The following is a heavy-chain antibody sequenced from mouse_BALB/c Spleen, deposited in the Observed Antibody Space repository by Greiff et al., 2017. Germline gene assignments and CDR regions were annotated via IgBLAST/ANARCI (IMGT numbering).Heavy chain of an antibody. Sequence: EVKLVESGGDLVKPGGSLKLSCAASGFTFSSYGMSWVRQTPDKRLEWVATISSGGSYTYYPDSVKGRFTISRDNAKNTLYLQMSSLKSEDTAMYYCARQGGNHYFDYWGQGTTLTVSS. CDR3: ARQGGNHYFDY. V-gene: IGHV5-6*02. CDR1: GFTFSSYG. J-gene: IGHJ2*01. CDR2: ISSGGSYT. D-gene: IGHD2-1*01.